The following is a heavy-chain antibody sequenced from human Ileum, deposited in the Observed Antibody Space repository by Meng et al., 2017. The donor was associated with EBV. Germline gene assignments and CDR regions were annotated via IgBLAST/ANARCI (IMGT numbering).Heavy chain of an antibody. CDR2: IYNSGST. CDR1: GGSVSSGGNY. CDR3: ARDGYSSGSD. J-gene: IGHJ4*02. V-gene: IGHV4-61*08. D-gene: IGHD6-19*01. Sequence: QVQLPDSGPGLGKPSETLALTCSVSGGSVSSGGNYWSWIRQPPGKGLEWIGYIYNSGSTNYNPSLKSRVTISVDTSKNQFSLKLSSVTAADTAVYYCARDGYSSGSDWGQGTLVTVSS.